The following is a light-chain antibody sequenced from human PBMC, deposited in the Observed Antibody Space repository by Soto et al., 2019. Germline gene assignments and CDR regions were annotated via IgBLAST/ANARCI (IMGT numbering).Light chain of an antibody. CDR2: DAS. CDR3: QQRSNWPIN. CDR1: RSASNY. J-gene: IGKJ5*01. Sequence: IGLTQSPSTLSLSPGESATLSCRASRSASNYLAWYQQKPGQAPRLLIYDASSRPTDIPARFSGSGSGTDFTLTISSLEPEDFALYYCQQRSNWPINFGQGTRLEIK. V-gene: IGKV3-11*01.